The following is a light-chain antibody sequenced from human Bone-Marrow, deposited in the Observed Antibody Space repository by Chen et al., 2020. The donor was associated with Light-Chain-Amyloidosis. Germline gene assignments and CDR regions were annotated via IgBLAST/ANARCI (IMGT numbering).Light chain of an antibody. CDR3: QSYQGSSQGV. V-gene: IGLV6-57*01. J-gene: IGLJ3*02. CDR1: SGSIATNY. Sequence: NFMLTQPHSVSESPGKTVIISCTRSSGSIATNYVQWYQQRPGSSPTTVIYEDDQRPSGVPDRYSGSIDRSSNSASLTISGLKAEDEADYYCQSYQGSSQGVFGGGTKLTVL. CDR2: EDD.